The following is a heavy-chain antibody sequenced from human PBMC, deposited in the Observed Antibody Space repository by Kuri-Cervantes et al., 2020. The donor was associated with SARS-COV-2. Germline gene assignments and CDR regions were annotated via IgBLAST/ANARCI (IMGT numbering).Heavy chain of an antibody. D-gene: IGHD2-15*01. V-gene: IGHV4-34*01. Sequence: SETLSLTCAVYGGSFSGYYRSWIRQPPGKGLEWIGEINHSGSTNYNPSLKSRVTISVDTSKNQFSLKLRSVTAADTAVYYCARAKRGLRSHYFYGMDVWGQGTTVTVSS. CDR1: GGSFSGYY. CDR2: INHSGST. J-gene: IGHJ6*02. CDR3: ARAKRGLRSHYFYGMDV.